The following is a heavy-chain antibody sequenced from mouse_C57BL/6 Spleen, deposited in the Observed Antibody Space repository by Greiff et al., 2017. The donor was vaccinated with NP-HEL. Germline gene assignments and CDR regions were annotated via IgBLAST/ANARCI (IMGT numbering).Heavy chain of an antibody. D-gene: IGHD1-1*01. Sequence: QVQLQQPGTELVKPGASVKLSCKASGYTFTSYWMHWVKQRPGQGLEWIGNINPSNGGTNYNEKFKSKATLTVDKSSSTAYMQLSILTSADSSVYYCARDWITTGVGFAYWGQGTLVTVSA. CDR1: GYTFTSYW. CDR3: ARDWITTGVGFAY. J-gene: IGHJ3*01. V-gene: IGHV1-53*01. CDR2: INPSNGGT.